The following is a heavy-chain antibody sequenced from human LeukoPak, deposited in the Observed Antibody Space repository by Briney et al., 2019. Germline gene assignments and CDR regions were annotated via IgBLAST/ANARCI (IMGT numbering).Heavy chain of an antibody. D-gene: IGHD4-17*01. Sequence: SVKVSXKASGGTFSSYAISWVRQAPGQGLEWMGGIIPIFGTANYAQKFQGRVTITTDESTSTAYMELSSLRSEDTAVYYCAGLYGDYVGYWGQGTLVTVSS. V-gene: IGHV1-69*05. CDR3: AGLYGDYVGY. CDR2: IIPIFGTA. J-gene: IGHJ4*02. CDR1: GGTFSSYA.